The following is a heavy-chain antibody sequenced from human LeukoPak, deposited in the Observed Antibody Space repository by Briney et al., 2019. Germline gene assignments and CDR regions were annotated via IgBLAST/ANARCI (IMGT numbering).Heavy chain of an antibody. Sequence: ASVKVSCKASGYTFTSYDINWVRQATGQGLEWMGWINPNSGGTSYAQKFQGRVTMTRDTSISTAYMELSRLRSDDTAVYYCARGYDPPPYYYYYGMDVWGQGTTVTVSS. CDR2: INPNSGGT. CDR3: ARGYDPPPYYYYYGMDV. V-gene: IGHV1-2*02. D-gene: IGHD3-3*01. J-gene: IGHJ6*02. CDR1: GYTFTSYD.